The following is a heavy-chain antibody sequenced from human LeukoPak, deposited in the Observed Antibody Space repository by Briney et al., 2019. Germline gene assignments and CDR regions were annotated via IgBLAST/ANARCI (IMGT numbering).Heavy chain of an antibody. D-gene: IGHD3-22*01. J-gene: IGHJ3*02. CDR2: ISAYNGNT. CDR3: ARGETSRVVITAAFDI. Sequence: GASVKVSCKASGYTFTSYGISWVRQAPGQGLEWMGWISAYNGNTNYAQKLQGRVTMTTDTSTSTAYMELSSLRSEDTAVYYCARGETSRVVITAAFDIWGQGAMVTVSS. CDR1: GYTFTSYG. V-gene: IGHV1-18*01.